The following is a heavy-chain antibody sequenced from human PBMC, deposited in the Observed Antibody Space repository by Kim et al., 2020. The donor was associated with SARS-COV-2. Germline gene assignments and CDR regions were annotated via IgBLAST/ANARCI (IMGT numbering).Heavy chain of an antibody. V-gene: IGHV4-4*02. J-gene: IGHJ4*02. CDR1: GGSISSSNW. D-gene: IGHD6-19*01. CDR3: AREMAVAGTLSASYY. Sequence: SETLSLTCAVSGGSISSSNWWSWVRQPPGKGLEWIGEIYHSGSTNYNPSLKSRVTISVDKSKNQFSLKLSSVTAADTAVYYCAREMAVAGTLSASYYWGQGTLVTVSS. CDR2: IYHSGST.